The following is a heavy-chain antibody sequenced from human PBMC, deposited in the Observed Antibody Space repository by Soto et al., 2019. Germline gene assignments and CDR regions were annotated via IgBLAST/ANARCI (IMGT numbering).Heavy chain of an antibody. CDR2: INSRADYT. D-gene: IGHD6-6*01. J-gene: IGHJ6*02. V-gene: IGHV3-21*06. CDR3: GREKEDEGSSSLRVYYGVDV. Sequence: EVQLVESGGGPVKSGQSLRLSCVASGFTLSNYRMTWVRQGPGKGLEWVSSINSRADYTHYTESGKGRFTISRDNAKNSVYLHMNSLRAEDAAVYYCGREKEDEGSSSLRVYYGVDVWGQGTTVIVSS. CDR1: GFTLSNYR.